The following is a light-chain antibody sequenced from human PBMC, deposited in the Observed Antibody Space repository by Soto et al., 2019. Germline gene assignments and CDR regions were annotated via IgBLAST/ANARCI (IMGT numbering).Light chain of an antibody. CDR2: GAS. Sequence: EIVMTQSPVTLSVSPGERATLSCRASQSVSKNLAWYQQKPGQAPRLLIYGASTRATGIPARFSGSGSGTEFTLTISSLQSEDFAVYYCQHYNNWPPWTFGQGTKVEIK. CDR3: QHYNNWPPWT. CDR1: QSVSKN. J-gene: IGKJ1*01. V-gene: IGKV3-15*01.